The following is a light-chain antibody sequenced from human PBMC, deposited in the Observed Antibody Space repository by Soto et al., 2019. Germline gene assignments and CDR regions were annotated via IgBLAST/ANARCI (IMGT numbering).Light chain of an antibody. CDR2: DND. CDR1: SSNIGNNY. Sequence: QSVLTQPPSVSAAPGQKVTISCSGSSSNIGNNYVSWYQQLPGTAPKLLIYDNDKRPSGIPDRFSGCKSGTSATLGITGLQTGDEDDYYCGTWDSSLSDVVFGGGTKVTVL. V-gene: IGLV1-51*01. CDR3: GTWDSSLSDVV. J-gene: IGLJ2*01.